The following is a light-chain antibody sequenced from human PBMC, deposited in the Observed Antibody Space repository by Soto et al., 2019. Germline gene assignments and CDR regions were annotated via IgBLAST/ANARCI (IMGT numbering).Light chain of an antibody. V-gene: IGKV1-5*03. Sequence: DIQMTQSPSTLSASIGDRVTITCRASQSISSWLAWYQQKPGKVPKLLIYRASTLESGVPSRFSGSGYGTEFTLNINSLQTDDFATCYCLHYTSEGTFGRGTNVEIK. CDR1: QSISSW. CDR2: RAS. CDR3: LHYTSEGT. J-gene: IGKJ4*02.